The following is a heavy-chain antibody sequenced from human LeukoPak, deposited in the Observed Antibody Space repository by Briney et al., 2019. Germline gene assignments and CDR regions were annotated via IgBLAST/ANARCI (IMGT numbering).Heavy chain of an antibody. CDR3: ARDQDYYYGMDV. J-gene: IGHJ6*02. CDR2: INPSGGST. Sequence: ASVKVSCKASGYTFTSYDINWVRQATGQGLEWMGIINPSGGSTSYAQKFQGRVTMTRDTSTSTVYMELSSLRSEDTAVYYCARDQDYYYGMDVWGQGTTVTVSS. CDR1: GYTFTSYD. V-gene: IGHV1-46*01.